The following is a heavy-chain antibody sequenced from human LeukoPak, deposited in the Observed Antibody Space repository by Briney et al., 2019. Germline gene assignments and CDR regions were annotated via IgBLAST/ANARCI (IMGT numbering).Heavy chain of an antibody. CDR1: GGPIDITNY. CDR3: TRESGPFCPFGY. Sequence: ASETLSLTCGVSGGPIDITNYWSWVRQAPGKGLEWIGETAHDGTTNYNLSLRSRVAMSLDRANNQFSLSLTSVTAADTAIYYCTRESGPFCPFGYWGQGVLVTVSS. D-gene: IGHD1-26*01. CDR2: TAHDGTT. V-gene: IGHV4-4*02. J-gene: IGHJ4*02.